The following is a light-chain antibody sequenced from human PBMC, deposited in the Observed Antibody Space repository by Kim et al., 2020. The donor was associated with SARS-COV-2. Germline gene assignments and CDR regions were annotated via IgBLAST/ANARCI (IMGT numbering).Light chain of an antibody. Sequence: ASVGDRANITCRASQSSVVWLAWYQQKPGKAPKLVIYKASSLESGVPSRFSGSGSGTEFTLTISSLHPDDLGTYFCQQYSNYPLTFGGGTKVDIK. CDR1: QSSVVW. CDR3: QQYSNYPLT. V-gene: IGKV1-5*03. CDR2: KAS. J-gene: IGKJ4*01.